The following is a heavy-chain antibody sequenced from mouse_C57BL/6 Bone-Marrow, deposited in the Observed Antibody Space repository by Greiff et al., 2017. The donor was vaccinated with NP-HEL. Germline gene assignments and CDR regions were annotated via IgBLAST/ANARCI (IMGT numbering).Heavy chain of an antibody. Sequence: VQLKESGPVLVKPGASVKMSCKASGYTFTDYYMNWVKQSHGKSLEWIGVINPYNGGTSYNQKFKGKATLTVDKSSSTAYMELNSLTSEDSAVYYCAHYYGSSYGYFDVWGTGTTVTVSS. D-gene: IGHD1-1*01. J-gene: IGHJ1*03. CDR2: INPYNGGT. V-gene: IGHV1-19*01. CDR3: AHYYGSSYGYFDV. CDR1: GYTFTDYY.